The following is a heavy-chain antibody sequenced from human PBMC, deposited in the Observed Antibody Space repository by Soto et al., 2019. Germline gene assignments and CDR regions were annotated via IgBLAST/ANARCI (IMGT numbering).Heavy chain of an antibody. CDR3: ARDLGGQIVDY. V-gene: IGHV1-18*01. D-gene: IGHD1-26*01. J-gene: IGHJ4*02. CDR2: ISGYNGNT. Sequence: XVKVSSRASGYTFTSYGISWVRHAPGQGLEWMGWISGYNGNTKYAQKLQGTVTMTTDTSTSTAYMELRSLRSDDTAVYYCARDLGGQIVDYWGQGTLVTVSS. CDR1: GYTFTSYG.